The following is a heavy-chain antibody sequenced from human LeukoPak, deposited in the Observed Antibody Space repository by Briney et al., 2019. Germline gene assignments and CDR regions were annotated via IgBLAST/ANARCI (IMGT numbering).Heavy chain of an antibody. D-gene: IGHD1-26*01. CDR1: GFTFSSYA. Sequence: QPGGSLRLSCAASGFTFSSYAMSWVRQAPGKGLEWVSAISGSGGSTYYADSVKGRFTISRDNSKNTLYLQMNSLRAEDTAVYYCATTLWELLWLYYFGYWGQGTLVTVSS. J-gene: IGHJ4*02. V-gene: IGHV3-23*01. CDR2: ISGSGGST. CDR3: ATTLWELLWLYYFGY.